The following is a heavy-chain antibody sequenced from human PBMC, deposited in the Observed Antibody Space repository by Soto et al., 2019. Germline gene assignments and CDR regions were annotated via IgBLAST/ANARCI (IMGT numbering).Heavy chain of an antibody. J-gene: IGHJ5*01. V-gene: IGHV2-5*01. CDR2: IYCNDDD. Sequence: QITLKASGPPLVTPTEALTLTFTFSGFSLTTSGAAVGWIRQPPGTALEWLALIYCNDDDSYSPSLKNRLSITKDTARYQVVLAVADVEQAYTATYYCGRMATLTVFGLIINNGIWFDSWGPGTLVTVSS. D-gene: IGHD3-3*01. CDR1: GFSLTTSGAA. CDR3: GRMATLTVFGLIINNGIWFDS.